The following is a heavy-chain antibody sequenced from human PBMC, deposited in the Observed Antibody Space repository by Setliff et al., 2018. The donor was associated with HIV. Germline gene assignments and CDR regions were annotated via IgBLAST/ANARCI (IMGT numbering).Heavy chain of an antibody. Sequence: SETLSLTCTVSDASISNYHWSWIRQPPGKGLEWIGYIYYSGSTNYNPSLKSRVTISIDTSTNQFSLKLSSVTAADTAVHYCARLFIPNYFDPWGQGTLVTVSS. D-gene: IGHD2-21*01. CDR2: IYYSGST. CDR1: DASISNYH. J-gene: IGHJ5*02. CDR3: ARLFIPNYFDP. V-gene: IGHV4-59*08.